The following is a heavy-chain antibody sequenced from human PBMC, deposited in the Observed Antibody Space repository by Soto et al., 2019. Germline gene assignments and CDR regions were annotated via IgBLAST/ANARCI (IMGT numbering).Heavy chain of an antibody. Sequence: SVKVSCKASGGTFSSYAISWVRQAPGQGLEWMGGIIPIFGTANYAQKFQGRVTITADESTSTAYMELSSLRSEDTAVYYCARSPMVRGVIGYYYGMDVWGQGTTVTVSS. D-gene: IGHD3-10*01. CDR2: IIPIFGTA. J-gene: IGHJ6*02. V-gene: IGHV1-69*13. CDR3: ARSPMVRGVIGYYYGMDV. CDR1: GGTFSSYA.